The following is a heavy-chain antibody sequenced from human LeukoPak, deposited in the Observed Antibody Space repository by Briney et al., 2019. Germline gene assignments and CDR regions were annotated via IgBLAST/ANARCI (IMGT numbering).Heavy chain of an antibody. Sequence: ASVKVSCKASGYTFTSYGINWVRQAPGQGLEWMGWVSAYNGNTNYAQKLQGRVTMTTDTSTSTVYMELRSLRSEDTAVYYCATRETYYYDSSGYYYVYWGQGTLVTVSS. CDR3: ATRETYYYDSSGYYYVY. J-gene: IGHJ4*02. V-gene: IGHV1-18*01. CDR2: VSAYNGNT. CDR1: GYTFTSYG. D-gene: IGHD3-22*01.